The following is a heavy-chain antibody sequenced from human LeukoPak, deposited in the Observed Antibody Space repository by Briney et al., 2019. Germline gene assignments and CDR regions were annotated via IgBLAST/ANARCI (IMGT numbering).Heavy chain of an antibody. Sequence: SVKVSCKASGGTFSSYAISWVRQAPGQGLEWMGGIIPIFGTANYAQKFQGRVTITADESTSTAYMELSSLRSEDTAVYYCAGDLGYDSSGYYPHFDYWGQGTLVTVSS. D-gene: IGHD3-22*01. V-gene: IGHV1-69*13. CDR3: AGDLGYDSSGYYPHFDY. CDR2: IIPIFGTA. CDR1: GGTFSSYA. J-gene: IGHJ4*02.